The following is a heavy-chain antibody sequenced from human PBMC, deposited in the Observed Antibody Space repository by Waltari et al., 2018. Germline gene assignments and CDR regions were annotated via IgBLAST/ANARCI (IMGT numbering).Heavy chain of an antibody. Sequence: QVQLQESGPGLVKPSETLSLTCTVSGGSISSHYWSWIRQPPGKGLEWIGYIYYSGSTNYNPSLKSRVTISVDTSKNRFSLKLSSVTAADTAVYYCAGGRYCGGDCSYYGMDVWGQGTTVTVSS. D-gene: IGHD2-21*01. CDR3: AGGRYCGGDCSYYGMDV. CDR2: IYYSGST. V-gene: IGHV4-59*11. CDR1: GGSISSHY. J-gene: IGHJ6*02.